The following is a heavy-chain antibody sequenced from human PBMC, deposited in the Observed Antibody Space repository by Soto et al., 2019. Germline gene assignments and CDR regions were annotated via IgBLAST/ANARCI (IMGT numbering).Heavy chain of an antibody. CDR3: AKDRLPTSGQRFYFDS. V-gene: IGHV3-23*01. D-gene: IGHD2-15*01. CDR1: GFAFSTYA. Sequence: DVNLLQSGGCSTQPGGSLRLSCATSGFAFSTYAMTWVRQVPGRGLEWVSTILPDETGFYTVSVKGRFTISRDNFRGILYLQMNDLWVEDGAIYFCAKDRLPTSGQRFYFDSWGQGSLVTVSS. J-gene: IGHJ4*02. CDR2: ILPDETG.